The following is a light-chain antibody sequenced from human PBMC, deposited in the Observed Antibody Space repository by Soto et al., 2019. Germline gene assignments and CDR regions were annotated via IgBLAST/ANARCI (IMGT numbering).Light chain of an antibody. V-gene: IGKV2-28*01. CDR3: TQALQTPIT. CDR2: LGS. J-gene: IGKJ5*01. Sequence: DIVMTQSPLSLPVTPGEPASISCRSSQSLLHSNGYKYLDWYLQKPGQSPQLLIYLGSNRASGVPDRFSGSGSGTDFTLKISRVEAEDVGVDYCTQALQTPITFGQGTRLEIK. CDR1: QSLLHSNGYKY.